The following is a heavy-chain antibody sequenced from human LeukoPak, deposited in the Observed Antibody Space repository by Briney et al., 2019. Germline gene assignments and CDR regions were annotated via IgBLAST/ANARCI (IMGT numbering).Heavy chain of an antibody. Sequence: GGSLRLSCAASGFTFSSYSMNWVRQAPGKGLGWVSYISSSSSTIYYADSVKGRFTISRDNAKNSLYLQMNSLRAEDTAVYYCASSITIFGVVNYYYYYMDVWGKGTTVTVSS. CDR3: ASSITIFGVVNYYYYYMDV. V-gene: IGHV3-48*01. D-gene: IGHD3-3*01. CDR2: ISSSSSTI. J-gene: IGHJ6*03. CDR1: GFTFSSYS.